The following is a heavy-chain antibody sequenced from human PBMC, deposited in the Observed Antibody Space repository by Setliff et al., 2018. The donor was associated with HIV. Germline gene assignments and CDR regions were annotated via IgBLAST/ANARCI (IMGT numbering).Heavy chain of an antibody. V-gene: IGHV4-4*07. Sequence: SETLSLTCAVYGGSFSSYYWSWIRQPAGKGLEWIGRIYTSGSTNYNPSLKSRVTISVDTSKNQFSLKLSSVTAADTAVYYCARDSVVKPGGMDVWGQGTTVTVSS. D-gene: IGHD2-15*01. CDR3: ARDSVVKPGGMDV. CDR2: IYTSGST. CDR1: GGSFSSYY. J-gene: IGHJ6*02.